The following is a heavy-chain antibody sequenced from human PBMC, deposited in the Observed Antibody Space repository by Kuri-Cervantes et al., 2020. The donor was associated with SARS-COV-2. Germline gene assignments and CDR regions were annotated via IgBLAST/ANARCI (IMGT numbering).Heavy chain of an antibody. V-gene: IGHV3-23*01. CDR1: GFTFSSYG. J-gene: IGHJ6*02. CDR3: AKGYSGSPWGMDV. CDR2: ISGSGAST. D-gene: IGHD1-26*01. Sequence: GGSLRLSCAASGFTFSSYGMSWVRQAPGKGLEWVSAISGSGASTYYADSVKGRFTISRDNSKNSLYLQMNSLRTEDTALYYCAKGYSGSPWGMDVWGQGTTVTVSS.